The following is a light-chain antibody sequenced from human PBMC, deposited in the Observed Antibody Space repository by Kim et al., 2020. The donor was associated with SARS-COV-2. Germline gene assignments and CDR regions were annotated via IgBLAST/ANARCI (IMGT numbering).Light chain of an antibody. V-gene: IGLV2-14*01. CDR2: NVN. CDR3: SSYTLSQTYV. Sequence: QSALTQPASVSGSPGQSITISCTGTSSDVGGHNTVSWYQQHPGKVPKVIIYNVNKRPSGVSNRISGSKSGNTASLTISGLQAEDEADYYCSSYTLSQTYVFGTRTQLTVL. CDR1: SSDVGGHNT. J-gene: IGLJ1*01.